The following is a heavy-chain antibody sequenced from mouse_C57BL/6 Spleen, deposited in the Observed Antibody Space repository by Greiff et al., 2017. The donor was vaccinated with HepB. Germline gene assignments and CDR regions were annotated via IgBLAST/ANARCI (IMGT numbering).Heavy chain of an antibody. CDR2: IDPSDSYT. J-gene: IGHJ3*01. D-gene: IGHD2-3*01. Sequence: QVQLQQPGAELVKPGASVKLSCKASGYTFTSYWMQWVKQRPGQGLEWIGEIDPSDSYTNYNQKFRGKATLTVDTSSSTAYMQLSSRTSEDSAVYYCARKALYDGYYEFAYWGQGTLVTVSA. V-gene: IGHV1-50*01. CDR1: GYTFTSYW. CDR3: ARKALYDGYYEFAY.